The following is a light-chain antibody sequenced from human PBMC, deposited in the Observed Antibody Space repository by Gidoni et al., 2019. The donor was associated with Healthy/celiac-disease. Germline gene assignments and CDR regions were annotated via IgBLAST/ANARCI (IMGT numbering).Light chain of an antibody. J-gene: IGLJ2*01. CDR2: DVS. V-gene: IGLV2-14*01. CDR1: SSYVGGYNY. CDR3: SSYTSSSTVV. Sequence: QSALTQPASVSGSPGQSITISCTGTSSYVGGYNYVSWYQQHPGTAPKLMIYDVSNRPSGVSNRFSGSKSGNTASLTISGLQAEDEADYYCSSYTSSSTVVFGGGTKLTVL.